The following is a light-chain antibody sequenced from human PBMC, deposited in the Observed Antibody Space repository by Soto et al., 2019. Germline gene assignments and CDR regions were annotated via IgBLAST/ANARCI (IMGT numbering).Light chain of an antibody. J-gene: IGLJ3*02. CDR3: LLYYGGAVV. CDR2: STS. Sequence: QTVVTQEPSLTVSPGGTVTLTCASSTGAVTSGYYPNWFQQKPGQAPRALIYSTSNKHYWTPARFSGPLLGGKAALTLSGVQLEDEAEYYCLLYYGGAVVFGGGTKLTVL. CDR1: TGAVTSGYY. V-gene: IGLV7-43*01.